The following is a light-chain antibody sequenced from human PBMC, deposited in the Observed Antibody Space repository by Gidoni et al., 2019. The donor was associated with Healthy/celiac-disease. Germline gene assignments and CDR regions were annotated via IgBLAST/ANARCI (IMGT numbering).Light chain of an antibody. J-gene: IGKJ1*01. CDR2: GAS. V-gene: IGKV3-20*01. CDR1: QSVSSSY. Sequence: EIVLTQSPGTLSLSQGERATLSCRASQSVSSSYLAWYQQKPGQAPSLLIYGASSRATGIPDRFSGSGSGTDFTLTISRLEPEDFAVYYCQQYGSSPTFGQGTKVEIK. CDR3: QQYGSSPT.